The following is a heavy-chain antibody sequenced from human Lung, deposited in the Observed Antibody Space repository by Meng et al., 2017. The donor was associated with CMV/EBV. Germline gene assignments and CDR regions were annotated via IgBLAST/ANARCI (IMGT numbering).Heavy chain of an antibody. CDR2: IYYSGST. V-gene: IGHV4-59*01. CDR3: ARDRRPIANNRFDP. D-gene: IGHD2-21*01. CDR1: GGSISSYY. J-gene: IGHJ5*02. Sequence: SXTXSLXCTVSGGSISSYYWSWIRQPPGKGLEWIGYIYYSGSTIYNPSLKSRVTISVDTSKNEFSLKLSSVTAADTAIYYCARDRRPIANNRFDPWAQGTXVTVSS.